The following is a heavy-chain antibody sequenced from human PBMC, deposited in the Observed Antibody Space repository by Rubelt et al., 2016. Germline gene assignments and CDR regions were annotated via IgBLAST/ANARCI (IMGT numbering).Heavy chain of an antibody. CDR3: ARARSGYSLFGY. Sequence: GASVKVSCKASGYTFTGYYMHWVRQAPGQGLEWMGRINPNSGGTNYAQKFQGRVTMTRDTSISTAYMELSRLRSDDTAVYYCARARSGYSLFGYWGQGTLVTVSS. CDR1: GYTFTGYY. J-gene: IGHJ4*02. V-gene: IGHV1-2*06. CDR2: INPNSGGT. D-gene: IGHD5-12*01.